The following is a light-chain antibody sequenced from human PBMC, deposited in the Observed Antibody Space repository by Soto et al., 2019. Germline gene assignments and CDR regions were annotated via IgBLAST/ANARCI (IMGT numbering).Light chain of an antibody. J-gene: IGLJ3*02. CDR3: AAWDDSLNGQV. CDR2: SNN. CDR1: SSNIGSNT. V-gene: IGLV1-44*01. Sequence: QSVVTQPPSASGTPGQRVTISCSGSSSNIGSNTVNWYQQLPGTAPKVLIYSNNQRPSGVPDRFSGSKSGTSASLAISGLQSEDEADYYCAAWDDSLNGQVFGGGTQLTVL.